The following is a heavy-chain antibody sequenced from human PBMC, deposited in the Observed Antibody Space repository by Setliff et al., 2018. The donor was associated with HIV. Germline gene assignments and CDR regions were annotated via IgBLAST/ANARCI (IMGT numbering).Heavy chain of an antibody. V-gene: IGHV4-59*01. J-gene: IGHJ4*02. Sequence: KASETLSLTCTVSGGSISSYYWSWIRQPPGKGLEWIGYIYYSGSTNYNPSLKSRVTISVDTSKNQFSLKLSSVIAADTAVYYCARGLDYGSGSYYVDYWGQGTLVTVSS. D-gene: IGHD3-10*01. CDR2: IYYSGST. CDR3: ARGLDYGSGSYYVDY. CDR1: GGSISSYY.